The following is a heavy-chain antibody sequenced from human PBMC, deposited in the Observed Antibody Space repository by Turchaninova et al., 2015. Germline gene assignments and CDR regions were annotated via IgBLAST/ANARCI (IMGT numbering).Heavy chain of an antibody. CDR1: GYTFTGYY. D-gene: IGHD6-19*01. CDR2: VNPNRGGT. V-gene: IGHV1-2*06. CDR3: ARSGAVAGKNWFDP. J-gene: IGHJ5*02. Sequence: QVQLVQSGAEVKKPGASVKVSCKASGYTFTGYYIHWVRQAPGQGLEWMGRVNPNRGGTNYAQKFQGRVTVTRDTSISTAFMELSGLRSDDTAVYYCARSGAVAGKNWFDPWGQGTLVTVSS.